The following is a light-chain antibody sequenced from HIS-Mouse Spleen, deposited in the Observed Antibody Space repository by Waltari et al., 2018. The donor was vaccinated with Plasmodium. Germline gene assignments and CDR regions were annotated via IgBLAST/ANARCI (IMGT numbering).Light chain of an antibody. J-gene: IGKJ3*01. V-gene: IGKV3-15*01. CDR2: GAS. CDR3: QQYNNWSFT. Sequence: EIVMTQSPATLSVSTGERATLSCRASQSVSSNLAWYQQKPGQAPRLLLYGASTSATGIPARFSGSGSGTEFTLTISSLQSEDFAVYYCQQYNNWSFTFGPGTKVDIK. CDR1: QSVSSN.